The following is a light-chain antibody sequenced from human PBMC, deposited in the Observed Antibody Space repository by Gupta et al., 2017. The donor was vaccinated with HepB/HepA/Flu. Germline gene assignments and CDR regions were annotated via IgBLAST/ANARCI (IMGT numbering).Light chain of an antibody. Sequence: NFMLSQHHSVSKSPGKPVTISCTRSSGSTASNYVQSYQQRPGRAPTTVISDDYQRRCGVADLSSGSVDSSSTSASLPTAGLKTEEEADYYWQYYDSSNSSLVFGGGTKLTVL. CDR3: QYYDSSNSSLV. CDR2: DDY. V-gene: IGLV6-57*03. J-gene: IGLJ3*02. CDR1: SGSTASNY.